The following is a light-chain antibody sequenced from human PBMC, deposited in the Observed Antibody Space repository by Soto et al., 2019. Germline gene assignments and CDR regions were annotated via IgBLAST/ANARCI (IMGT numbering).Light chain of an antibody. J-gene: IGLJ3*02. V-gene: IGLV2-14*01. Sequence: QSALTQPASVSGSPGQSITISCTGTSSDVGGYNYVSWYQQHPGKAPKLMIYEVSNRPSGVSNRLSGSKSGNTASLTISGLQAEDEADYYCSSYTSSSWVFGGGTKLTV. CDR3: SSYTSSSWV. CDR1: SSDVGGYNY. CDR2: EVS.